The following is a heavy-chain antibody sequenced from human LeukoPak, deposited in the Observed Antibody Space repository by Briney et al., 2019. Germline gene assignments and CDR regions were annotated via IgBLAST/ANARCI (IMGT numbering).Heavy chain of an antibody. Sequence: PGGSLRLSCAASGFTFSSYAMSWVRQAPGKGLGWVSAISGSGGSTYYADSVKGRFTISRDNSKNTLYLQMNSLRAEDTAVYYCAKRRRYYYDSSGYYYGIDYWGQGTLVTVSS. V-gene: IGHV3-23*01. J-gene: IGHJ4*02. CDR1: GFTFSSYA. D-gene: IGHD3-22*01. CDR2: ISGSGGST. CDR3: AKRRRYYYDSSGYYYGIDY.